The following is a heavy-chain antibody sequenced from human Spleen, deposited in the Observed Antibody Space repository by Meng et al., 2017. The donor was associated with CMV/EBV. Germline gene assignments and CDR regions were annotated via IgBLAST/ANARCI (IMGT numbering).Heavy chain of an antibody. Sequence: EVQLVESGGGLVKPGGALRLSCAAFGCTFSSYSKNWVRQAPGKGLEWVSSISSSSSYIYYADSVKGRFTISRDNAKNSLYLQMNSLRAEDTAVYYCARDTGEYYYDSSGYYLFDYWGQGTLVTVAS. J-gene: IGHJ4*02. D-gene: IGHD3-22*01. CDR3: ARDTGEYYYDSSGYYLFDY. CDR1: GCTFSSYS. CDR2: ISSSSSYI. V-gene: IGHV3-21*01.